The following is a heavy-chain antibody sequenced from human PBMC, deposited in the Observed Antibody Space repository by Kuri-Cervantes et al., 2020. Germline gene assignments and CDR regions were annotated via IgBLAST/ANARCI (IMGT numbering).Heavy chain of an antibody. J-gene: IGHJ4*02. CDR1: GFTFDDYA. CDR2: ISWNSGSI. D-gene: IGHD3-22*01. Sequence: GGSLRLSCAASGFTFDDYAMHWVRQAPGKGLEWVSGISWNSGSIGYADSVKGRFTISRDNAKNSLYLQMNTLRAEDTAVYYCARAHYYYDSSGCFHWGQGTLVTVSS. V-gene: IGHV3-9*01. CDR3: ARAHYYYDSSGCFH.